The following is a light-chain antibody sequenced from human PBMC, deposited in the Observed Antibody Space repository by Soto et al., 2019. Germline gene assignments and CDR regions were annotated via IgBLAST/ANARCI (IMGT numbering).Light chain of an antibody. CDR2: AAS. Sequence: EIVLMQSPGTLSLSPGERATLSCRASQTMTRAYVAWYQQKPGQAPRLLIYAASYRATGIADKFSGSGSGTDFSLTISRLEPEDSAVYYCQQYGSSPRYTFGQGTKLEIK. CDR1: QTMTRAY. J-gene: IGKJ2*01. V-gene: IGKV3-20*01. CDR3: QQYGSSPRYT.